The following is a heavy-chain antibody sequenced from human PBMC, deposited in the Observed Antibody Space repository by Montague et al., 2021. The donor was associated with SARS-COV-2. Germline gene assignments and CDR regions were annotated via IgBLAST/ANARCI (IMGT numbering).Heavy chain of an antibody. J-gene: IGHJ2*01. CDR1: GFSLSTSGVG. CDR3: ARSSSPLSYWYFDL. V-gene: IGHV2-5*02. CDR2: IYWDDDK. Sequence: PALVKPTQTLTLTCTLSGFSLSTSGVGVGWIRQPPGKALEWLALIYWDDDKRYSPSLKTRLIITKDTSRNQVVLTMTNVDPVDTATYYCARSSSPLSYWYFDLWGPGVFFTVSS.